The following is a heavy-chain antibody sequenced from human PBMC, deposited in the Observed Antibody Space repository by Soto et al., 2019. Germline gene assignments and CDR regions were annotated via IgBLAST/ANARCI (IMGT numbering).Heavy chain of an antibody. J-gene: IGHJ6*01. CDR1: GYTFTGYY. Sequence: ASVKVSCKASGYTFTGYYMHWVRQAPGQGLEWMGWINPNSGGTNYAQKFQGRVTMTRDTSISTAYMELSRLRSDDTAVYYCETASTILLQQGLGMDVWGQGTTGNAPQ. CDR2: INPNSGGT. V-gene: IGHV1-2*02. D-gene: IGHD1-26*01. CDR3: ETASTILLQQGLGMDV.